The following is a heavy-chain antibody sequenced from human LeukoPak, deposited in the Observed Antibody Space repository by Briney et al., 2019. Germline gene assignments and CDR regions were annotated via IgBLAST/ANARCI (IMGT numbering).Heavy chain of an antibody. CDR1: GFSFDTYA. CDR2: IWHDGSHK. CDR3: AREISGSGSYPDF. Sequence: GGSLRLSCAASGFSFDTYAMRWVRQAPGQGLEWVALIWHDGSHKFYSNSVRGQFTISRDNSKNTVYLQMNNLRSDDTAVYYCAREISGSGSYPDFWGQGTLVTVSS. J-gene: IGHJ4*02. D-gene: IGHD3-10*01. V-gene: IGHV3-33*01.